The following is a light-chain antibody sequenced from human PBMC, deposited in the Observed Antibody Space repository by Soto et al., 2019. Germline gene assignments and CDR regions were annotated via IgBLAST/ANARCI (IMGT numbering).Light chain of an antibody. V-gene: IGLV2-14*01. CDR2: EVS. CDR3: SSYTSSSTLSV. Sequence: QCPRTQPAYVPGSPGQSITISCTGTTSDVGGYNYVSWYQQHPGKAPKLMIYEVSNRPSGVSNRFSGSKSGNTASLTISGLQAEDEADYYCSSYTSSSTLSVFGTGTKVTVL. CDR1: TSDVGGYNY. J-gene: IGLJ1*01.